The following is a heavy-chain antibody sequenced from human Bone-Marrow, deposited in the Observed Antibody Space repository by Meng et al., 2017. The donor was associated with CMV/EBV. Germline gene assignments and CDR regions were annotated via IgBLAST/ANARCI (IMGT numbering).Heavy chain of an antibody. CDR2: INPSGGST. V-gene: IGHV1-46*01. CDR1: GYTFTSYY. Sequence: ASVKVSCKASGYTFTSYYMHWVRQAPGQGLEWMGIINPSGGSTSYAQKFQGRVTMTRDTSTSTVYMELSSLRSEDTAVYYCARDPGSSQWELLIPFDYWGRGTLVTVSS. D-gene: IGHD1-26*01. J-gene: IGHJ4*02. CDR3: ARDPGSSQWELLIPFDY.